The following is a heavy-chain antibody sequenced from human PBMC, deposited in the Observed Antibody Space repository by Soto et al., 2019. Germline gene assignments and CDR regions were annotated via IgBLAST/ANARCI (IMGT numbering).Heavy chain of an antibody. D-gene: IGHD3-16*01. Sequence: GSLRLSCVASGFSFDNYGMSWVRQAPGEGLEWISAIKSDGTSTYYAASVEDRFTISRDNSKNTLYLQLNSLRAEDTAVYYCAQLGLMTFSHKHYFNHWGRGTLVTVSS. CDR2: IKSDGTST. CDR3: AQLGLMTFSHKHYFNH. CDR1: GFSFDNYG. J-gene: IGHJ4*02. V-gene: IGHV3-23*01.